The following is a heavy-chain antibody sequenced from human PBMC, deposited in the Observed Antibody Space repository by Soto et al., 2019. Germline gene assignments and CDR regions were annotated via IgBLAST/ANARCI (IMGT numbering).Heavy chain of an antibody. Sequence: SVKVSCKASGGTFSSYAISWVRQAPGQGLEWMGGIIPIFGTANYAQKFQGRVTITADKSTSTAYMELSSLRSEDTAVYYCARVVAGSKMYYYYYGMDVWGQGTTVTVSS. CDR1: GGTFSSYA. CDR3: ARVVAGSKMYYYYYGMDV. CDR2: IIPIFGTA. J-gene: IGHJ6*02. V-gene: IGHV1-69*06. D-gene: IGHD6-19*01.